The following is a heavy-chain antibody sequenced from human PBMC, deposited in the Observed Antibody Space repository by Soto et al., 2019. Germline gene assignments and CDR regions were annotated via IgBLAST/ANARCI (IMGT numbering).Heavy chain of an antibody. CDR1: GGSIRSGGYY. D-gene: IGHD6-13*01. V-gene: IGHV4-31*03. Sequence: QVQLQESGPGLVKPSQTLSLTCTVSGGSIRSGGYYWSWIRQQPGKGMEWIGYIYYSGSTYYNPPLKSRVTEAVDTSKNQFSLKLSSVTAADTAVYYCASSKKGIAAAENWCDPWGQGTLVTFSS. CDR2: IYYSGST. J-gene: IGHJ5*02. CDR3: ASSKKGIAAAENWCDP.